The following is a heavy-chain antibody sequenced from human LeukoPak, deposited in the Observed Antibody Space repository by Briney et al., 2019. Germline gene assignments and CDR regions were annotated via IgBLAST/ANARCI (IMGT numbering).Heavy chain of an antibody. J-gene: IGHJ4*02. V-gene: IGHV3-30-3*01. CDR2: ISYDGSNK. CDR3: ASESVVVTATSFDY. CDR1: GFTFSSYA. Sequence: GGSLRLSCAASGFTFSSYAMHWVRQAPGKGLEWVAAISYDGSNKYYADSVKGRFTISRDNSKNMLYLQMNSLRAEDTAVYYCASESVVVTATSFDYWDQGTLVTASS. D-gene: IGHD2-21*02.